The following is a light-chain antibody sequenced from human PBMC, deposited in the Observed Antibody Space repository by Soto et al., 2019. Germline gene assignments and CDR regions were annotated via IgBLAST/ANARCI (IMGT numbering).Light chain of an antibody. Sequence: DIQMTQSPSSLSASVGDRVTITCRASQYISTYLNWYRQKSGKAPEVLIYSASTLQSGVPSRFSSRGSGTDFTLTIIVLQAEDFATYYCQQSYTTPRTFGSGDKLEFK. CDR2: SAS. J-gene: IGKJ1*01. CDR1: QYISTY. CDR3: QQSYTTPRT. V-gene: IGKV1-39*01.